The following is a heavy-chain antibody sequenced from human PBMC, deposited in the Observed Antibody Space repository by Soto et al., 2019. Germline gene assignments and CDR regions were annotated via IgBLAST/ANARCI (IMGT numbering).Heavy chain of an antibody. CDR1: GFTFRNYA. V-gene: IGHV3-21*01. CDR2: ISSSGGDT. Sequence: GGSLRLSCAGSGFTFRNYAMSWVRLTPGKGLEWVSAISSSGGDTFYADSVKGRFTISRDNAKNSLYLQMNSLRAEDTAVYYCASNIMITFGGVIGPFDYWGQGTQVTVSS. D-gene: IGHD3-16*02. J-gene: IGHJ4*02. CDR3: ASNIMITFGGVIGPFDY.